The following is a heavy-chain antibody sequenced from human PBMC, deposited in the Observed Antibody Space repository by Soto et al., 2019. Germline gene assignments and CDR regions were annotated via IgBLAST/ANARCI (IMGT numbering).Heavy chain of an antibody. Sequence: QVQLVESGGGVVQPGRSLRLSCAASGFTFSSYGMHWVRQAPGKGLEWVAVIWYDVSNKYYADYVKGRFTSSRDNSKNTMYLQVNSRRAEDTAVYYWARDGGYCSGGSCYALNFDDWGQGTLVTVSS. CDR1: GFTFSSYG. CDR2: IWYDVSNK. CDR3: ARDGGYCSGGSCYALNFDD. D-gene: IGHD2-15*01. J-gene: IGHJ4*02. V-gene: IGHV3-33*01.